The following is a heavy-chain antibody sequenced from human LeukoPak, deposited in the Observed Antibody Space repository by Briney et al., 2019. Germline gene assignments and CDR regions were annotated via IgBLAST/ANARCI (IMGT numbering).Heavy chain of an antibody. CDR1: GGSISSYY. V-gene: IGHV4-59*01. D-gene: IGHD6-19*01. J-gene: IGHJ4*02. Sequence: PSETLSLTCTVSGGSISSYYWSWIRQPPGKGLEWIGYIYYSGSTNYNPSLKSRVTISVDTSKNQFSLKLSSVSAADTAVYYCARDGVGVGSPFDYWGQGTLVTVSS. CDR3: ARDGVGVGSPFDY. CDR2: IYYSGST.